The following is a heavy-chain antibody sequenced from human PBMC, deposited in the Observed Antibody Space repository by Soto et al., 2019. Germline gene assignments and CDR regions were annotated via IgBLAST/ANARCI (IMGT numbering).Heavy chain of an antibody. CDR3: ARAYGGNPALFDP. J-gene: IGHJ5*02. CDR2: ISSSGYTI. V-gene: IGHV3-11*01. D-gene: IGHD4-17*01. CDR1: GFTFSDYY. Sequence: GGSLRLSCAASGFTFSDYYMSWIRQAPGKGLEWVSYISSSGYTIYYADSVKGRFTFSRDNSKNTLYLQMNSLRAEDTAVYYCARAYGGNPALFDPWGQGTLVTVSS.